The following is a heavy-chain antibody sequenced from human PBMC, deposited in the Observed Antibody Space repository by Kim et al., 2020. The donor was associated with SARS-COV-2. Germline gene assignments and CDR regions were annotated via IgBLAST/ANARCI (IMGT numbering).Heavy chain of an antibody. CDR1: GGSFSGYY. V-gene: IGHV4-34*01. D-gene: IGHD6-13*01. J-gene: IGHJ6*02. CDR2: INHSGST. Sequence: SETLSLTCAVYGGSFSGYYWSWIRQPPGKGLEWIGEINHSGSTNYNPSLKSRVTISVDTSKNQFSLKLSSVTAADTAVYYCARGPPYSSSWYINLYYYYYGMDVWGQGTTVTVSS. CDR3: ARGPPYSSSWYINLYYYYYGMDV.